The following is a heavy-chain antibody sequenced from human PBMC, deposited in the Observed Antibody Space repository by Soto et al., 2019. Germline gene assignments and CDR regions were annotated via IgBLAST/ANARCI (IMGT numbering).Heavy chain of an antibody. D-gene: IGHD6-13*01. CDR3: AVALHKAAAALFGMDL. V-gene: IGHV1-69*01. Sequence: QVQLVQSGAEVKKPGSSVKVSCKASGGTFSSYAISWVRQAPGQGLEWMGGIIAIFGTPNYAQKFQGRVTITADQSTSTAYMELLSVRYEDTALYYCAVALHKAAAALFGMDLWGQGTTVTLSS. CDR2: IIAIFGTP. CDR1: GGTFSSYA. J-gene: IGHJ6*02.